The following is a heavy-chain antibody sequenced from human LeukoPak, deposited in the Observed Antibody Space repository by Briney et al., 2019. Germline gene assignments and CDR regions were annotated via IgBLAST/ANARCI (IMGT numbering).Heavy chain of an antibody. D-gene: IGHD5-18*01. V-gene: IGHV4-34*01. CDR1: GGSFSGYY. Sequence: PSETLSLTCAVYGGSFSGYYWSWIRQPPGKGLEWIGEINHSGSTNYNPSLKSRVTISVDTSKNQFSLKLSSVTAAGTAVYYCARIRGYSYGNFDYWGQGTLVTVSS. J-gene: IGHJ4*02. CDR2: INHSGST. CDR3: ARIRGYSYGNFDY.